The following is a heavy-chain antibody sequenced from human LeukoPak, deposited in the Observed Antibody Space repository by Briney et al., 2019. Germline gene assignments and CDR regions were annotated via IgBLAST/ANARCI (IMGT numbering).Heavy chain of an antibody. Sequence: GGSLRLSCAASGFTFSSYAMSWVRQAPGKGLEWVSAISGSGGSTYYADSVKGRLTISRDNSKNTLYLQMNSLRAEDTAVYYCATALRFLEWNRGGQGTLVTVSS. J-gene: IGHJ4*02. CDR2: ISGSGGST. V-gene: IGHV3-23*01. CDR3: ATALRFLEWNR. CDR1: GFTFSSYA. D-gene: IGHD3-3*01.